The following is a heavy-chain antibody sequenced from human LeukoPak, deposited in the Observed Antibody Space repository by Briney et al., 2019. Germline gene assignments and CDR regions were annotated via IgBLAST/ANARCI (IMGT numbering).Heavy chain of an antibody. V-gene: IGHV3-74*01. CDR1: GFTFSSYW. J-gene: IGHJ4*02. D-gene: IGHD6-13*01. CDR3: ASIAAAVDY. Sequence: GGSLRLSCAASGFTFSSYWMHWVRQAPGKGLAWVSRINSDGSSTSYADSVKGRLTISGDNAKNTLYLQMNSLRAEDTAVYYCASIAAAVDYWGQGTLVTVSS. CDR2: INSDGSST.